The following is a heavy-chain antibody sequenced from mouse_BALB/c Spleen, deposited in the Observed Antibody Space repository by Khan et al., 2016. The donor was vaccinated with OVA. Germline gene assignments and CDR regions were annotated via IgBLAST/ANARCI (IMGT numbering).Heavy chain of an antibody. D-gene: IGHD6-1*01. V-gene: IGHV1-76*01. CDR2: ISPGTDNS. J-gene: IGHJ2*01. Sequence: QVQLKQSGAELMRPGASVKLSCKTSGYIFTSYWIHWVKQRSGQGLEWIARISPGTDNSYYNEMFKDKATLTADKSSTTAYMQLSSLKSEDSAVCFCSSEEPLYYFDYWGQGTTLTVSS. CDR1: GYIFTSYW. CDR3: SSEEPLYYFDY.